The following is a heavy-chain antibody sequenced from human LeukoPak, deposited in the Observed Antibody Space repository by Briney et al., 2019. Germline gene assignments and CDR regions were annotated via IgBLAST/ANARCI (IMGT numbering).Heavy chain of an antibody. CDR2: IIPILGIA. CDR1: GGTFSSYA. V-gene: IGHV1-69*04. D-gene: IGHD1-26*01. CDR3: ARGIVGAIHFDY. J-gene: IGHJ4*02. Sequence: SVKVSCKASGGTFSSYAISWVRQAPGQGLEWMGRIIPILGIANYAQKFQGRVTITADKSTSTAYMELSSLRSEDTAVYYCARGIVGAIHFDYWGQGTLVTVSS.